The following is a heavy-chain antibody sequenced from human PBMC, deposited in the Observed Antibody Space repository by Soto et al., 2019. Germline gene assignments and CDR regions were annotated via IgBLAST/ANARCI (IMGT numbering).Heavy chain of an antibody. D-gene: IGHD6-13*01. CDR2: INPNSGGT. CDR3: ARGSSWNSNWFDP. CDR1: GYTFTNYY. J-gene: IGHJ5*02. V-gene: IGHV1-2*02. Sequence: QVQLVHSGAEVKRPGASVKVSCKTSGYTFTNYYVHWVRQAPGQWLECMGWINPNSGGTMFAQKFQGRVTMTRDTSISTVYMELSSLSSDDTAVYYCARGSSWNSNWFDPWGQGTLVTVSS.